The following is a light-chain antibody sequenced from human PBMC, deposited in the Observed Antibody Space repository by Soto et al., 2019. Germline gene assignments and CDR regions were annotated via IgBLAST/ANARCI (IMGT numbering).Light chain of an antibody. V-gene: IGLV2-14*01. J-gene: IGLJ2*01. CDR3: SSDRSRSGPVV. Sequence: QSALTQPASVSGSPGQTITISCTGTSSDVGGYNYVSWYQQHPGKAPKLMIYDVINRPSGVSNRFSGSKSGNTASLTIAGHQDEDAAYYYWSSDRSRSGPVVFGGGTKLTVL. CDR1: SSDVGGYNY. CDR2: DVI.